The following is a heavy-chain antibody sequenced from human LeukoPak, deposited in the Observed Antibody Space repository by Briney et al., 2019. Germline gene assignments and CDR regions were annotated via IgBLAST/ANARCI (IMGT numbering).Heavy chain of an antibody. CDR1: GFTFSSYG. D-gene: IGHD3-22*01. V-gene: IGHV3-23*01. CDR2: ISGSGGST. Sequence: PGGSLRLSCAASGFTFSSYGMSWVRQAPGKGLEWVSAISGSGGSTYYADSVKGRLTISRDNSKNTLYLQMNSLRAEDTAVYYCAKRLDYYDSSGYYYEANDAFDIWGQGTMVTVSS. CDR3: AKRLDYYDSSGYYYEANDAFDI. J-gene: IGHJ3*02.